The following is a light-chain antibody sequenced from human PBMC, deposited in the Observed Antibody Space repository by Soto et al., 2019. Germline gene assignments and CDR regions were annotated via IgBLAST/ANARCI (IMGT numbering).Light chain of an antibody. Sequence: QSVLTQPASVSGSPGQSIAISCTGTSSDVGGYNYVSWYQQRPGTAPKVMIYDVTKRPSGVPDRFSGSKSANTASLTISGLQADDEADYYCCSYAGNYTLLFGGGTKVTVL. CDR2: DVT. CDR3: CSYAGNYTLL. CDR1: SSDVGGYNY. J-gene: IGLJ2*01. V-gene: IGLV2-11*01.